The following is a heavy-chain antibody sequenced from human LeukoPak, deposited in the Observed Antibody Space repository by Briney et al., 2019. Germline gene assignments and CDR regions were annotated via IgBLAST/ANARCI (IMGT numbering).Heavy chain of an antibody. CDR1: GGSISSYY. CDR3: ARKGGGQLVNTRRWFDP. D-gene: IGHD6-13*01. CDR2: IYYSGST. J-gene: IGHJ5*02. V-gene: IGHV4-59*08. Sequence: SETLSLTCTVSGGSISSYYWSWIRQPPGKGLEWIGYIYYSGSTNYNPSLKSRVTISVDTSKKQFSLKLSSVTAADTAVYYCARKGGGQLVNTRRWFDPWGQGTLVTVSS.